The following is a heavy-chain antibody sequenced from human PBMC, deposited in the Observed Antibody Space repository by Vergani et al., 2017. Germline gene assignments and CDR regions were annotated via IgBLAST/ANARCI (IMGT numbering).Heavy chain of an antibody. CDR3: ARDYLDFSGSGSPYYFDH. J-gene: IGHJ4*02. D-gene: IGHD3-10*01. Sequence: VQLVESGGGLVKPGGSLRLSCTASGFFFSDYYMSWLRQAPGKGLEGISYIASSDTTVYYADSVKGRFTISRDNAKNSLYLEMNSLRAEDTAVYYCARDYLDFSGSGSPYYFDHWGQGTQVTVSS. CDR2: IASSDTTV. V-gene: IGHV3-11*04. CDR1: GFFFSDYY.